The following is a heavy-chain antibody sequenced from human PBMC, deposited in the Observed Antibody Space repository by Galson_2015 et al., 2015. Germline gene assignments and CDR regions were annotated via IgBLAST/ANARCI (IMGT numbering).Heavy chain of an antibody. CDR2: ISYDGSNK. Sequence: SLRLSCAASGFTFSSYAMHWVRQAPGKGLEWVAVISYDGSNKYYADSVKGRFTISRDNSKNTLYLQMNSLRAEDTAVYYCARDTNSLVPAGYDAFDIWGQGTMVTVSS. D-gene: IGHD2-2*01. CDR3: ARDTNSLVPAGYDAFDI. CDR1: GFTFSSYA. V-gene: IGHV3-30*01. J-gene: IGHJ3*02.